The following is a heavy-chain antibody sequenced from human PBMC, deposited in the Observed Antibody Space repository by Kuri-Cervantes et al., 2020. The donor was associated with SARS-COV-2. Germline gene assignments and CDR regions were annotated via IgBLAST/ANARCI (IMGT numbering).Heavy chain of an antibody. Sequence: ETLSLTCAASGFTFSSYSMNWVRQAPGKGLEWVSSISSSSTIYYADSVKGRFTISRDNAKNSLYLQMNSLRAEDTAVYYCARDCGGDCSQYLFDYWGQGTPVTVSS. CDR3: ARDCGGDCSQYLFDY. D-gene: IGHD2-21*01. V-gene: IGHV3-48*01. CDR1: GFTFSSYS. CDR2: ISSSSTI. J-gene: IGHJ4*02.